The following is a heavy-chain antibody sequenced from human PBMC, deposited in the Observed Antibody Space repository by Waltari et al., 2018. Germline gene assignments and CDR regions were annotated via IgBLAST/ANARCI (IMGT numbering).Heavy chain of an antibody. Sequence: QVQLQQWGAGLLKPSETLSLTCAVYGGSFSGYYWSWLRQPPGRGLEWIGEIKHSGRTDASPCLKSGATISVDPSKNQFSLKLSSVTAADTAVYYCATIPYDSSGYYPVDAFDIWGQGTMVTVSS. CDR2: IKHSGRT. J-gene: IGHJ3*02. V-gene: IGHV4-34*04. D-gene: IGHD3-22*01. CDR3: ATIPYDSSGYYPVDAFDI. CDR1: GGSFSGYY.